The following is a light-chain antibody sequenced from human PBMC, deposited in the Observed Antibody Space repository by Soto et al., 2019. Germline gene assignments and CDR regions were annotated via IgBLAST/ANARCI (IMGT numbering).Light chain of an antibody. Sequence: EILMTQSPAILSVSPGERATLSCRAGQGVTTNFAWYQQKSGQSPRLLIYGISKRATDIPDRFSGSGSGTDFTLTISRLEPEDFAVYYCQQYGSSPSTFGQGTQLEIK. CDR3: QQYGSSPST. J-gene: IGKJ5*01. V-gene: IGKV3-20*01. CDR1: QGVTTN. CDR2: GIS.